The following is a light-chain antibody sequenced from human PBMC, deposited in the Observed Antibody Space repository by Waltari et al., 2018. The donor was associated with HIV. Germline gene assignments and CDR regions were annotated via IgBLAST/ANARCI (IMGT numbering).Light chain of an antibody. CDR1: SSDDGGYNY. Sequence: QSALTQPASVSGSPGQSITISCTGTSSDDGGYNYVSWYQQHPGKAPKLMIYEVSNRPSGVSNRFSGSKSGNTASLTISGLQAEDDADYYCSSYTSSSTGVFGGGTKLTVL. CDR2: EVS. V-gene: IGLV2-14*01. J-gene: IGLJ2*01. CDR3: SSYTSSSTGV.